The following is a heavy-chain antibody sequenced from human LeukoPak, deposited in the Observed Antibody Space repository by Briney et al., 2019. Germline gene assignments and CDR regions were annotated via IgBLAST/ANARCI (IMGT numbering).Heavy chain of an antibody. J-gene: IGHJ4*02. CDR1: GGSISSGGYY. D-gene: IGHD2-21*02. CDR2: IYYSGST. V-gene: IGHV4-31*03. Sequence: SETLSLTCTVSGGSISSGGYYWSWIRQHPGKGLEWIGYIYYSGSTYYNPSLKSRVTISVDTSKNQFSLKLSSVTAADTAVYYCARANYCGGDCYPTFDYWGQGTLVTVSS. CDR3: ARANYCGGDCYPTFDY.